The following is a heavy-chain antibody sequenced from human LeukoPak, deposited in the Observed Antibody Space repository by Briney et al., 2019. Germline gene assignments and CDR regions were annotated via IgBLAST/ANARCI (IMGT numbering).Heavy chain of an antibody. CDR2: IYPGDSDT. Sequence: GESLKISCQGSGSRFTSYWIGWVRQLPGKGLEWMGIIYPGDSDTTYSTSFQGQVTISADKSISTAYLQWSSLKASYTAMYYCAREGGTPIWGQGTLVTVSS. CDR1: GSRFTSYW. V-gene: IGHV5-51*01. D-gene: IGHD1-1*01. CDR3: AREGGTPI. J-gene: IGHJ4*02.